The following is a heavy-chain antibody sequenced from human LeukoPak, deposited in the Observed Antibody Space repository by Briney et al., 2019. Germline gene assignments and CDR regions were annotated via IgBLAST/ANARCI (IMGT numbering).Heavy chain of an antibody. D-gene: IGHD3-3*01. J-gene: IGHJ4*02. CDR3: AKDLSKELLYRRAKYYFDY. V-gene: IGHV3-30*02. Sequence: GGSLRLSCAASGFTLSNYGMHWVRQAPGKGLEWVSFIRYDGSNKYYADSVKGRFTISRDNSKNTLYLQMSSLRAEDTAVYYCAKDLSKELLYRRAKYYFDYWGQGTLVTVSS. CDR1: GFTLSNYG. CDR2: IRYDGSNK.